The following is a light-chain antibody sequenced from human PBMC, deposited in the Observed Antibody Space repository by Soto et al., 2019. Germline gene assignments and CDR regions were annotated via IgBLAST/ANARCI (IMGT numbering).Light chain of an antibody. J-gene: IGKJ3*01. V-gene: IGKV3-20*01. Sequence: EIVLTQSPGTLSSSPGEGVTLSCRASETISSNYLAWYQKKPGQAPMLLIFGASTRATGIPDKFSGSGSGTNFSLTISSLEPEDFAEYYCQQYGSSPPDTFGPGT. CDR3: QQYGSSPPDT. CDR2: GAS. CDR1: ETISSNY.